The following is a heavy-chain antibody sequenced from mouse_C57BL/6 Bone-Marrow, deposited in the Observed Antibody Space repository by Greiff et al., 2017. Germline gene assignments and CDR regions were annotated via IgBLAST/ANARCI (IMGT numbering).Heavy chain of an antibody. CDR1: GYTFTSYG. CDR3: ARGNGYWFAY. CDR2: IYPRSGNT. J-gene: IGHJ3*01. Sequence: QVQLQQPGAELVKPGASVKLSCKASGYTFTSYGISWVKQRTGQGLEWIGEIYPRSGNTYYNEKFKGKATLTADKSSSTAYMELRSLTSEDSAVYFCARGNGYWFAYWGQGTLVTVSA. D-gene: IGHD2-2*01. V-gene: IGHV1-81*01.